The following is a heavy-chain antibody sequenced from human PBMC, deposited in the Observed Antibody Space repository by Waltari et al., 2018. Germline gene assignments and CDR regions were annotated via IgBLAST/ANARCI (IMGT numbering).Heavy chain of an antibody. D-gene: IGHD3-3*01. V-gene: IGHV3-30*02. Sequence: QVQLVESGGGVVQPGGSLRLSCAASGFTFSSYGMHWVRQAPAKGLECVAFIRYAGSNKCIADSVKGRFTISRDKSKNKLNLQMNSLRAEDTAGYYCAKDLARRATWSGYHRGFDPWGQGTLVTVSS. CDR2: IRYAGSNK. J-gene: IGHJ5*02. CDR1: GFTFSSYG. CDR3: AKDLARRATWSGYHRGFDP.